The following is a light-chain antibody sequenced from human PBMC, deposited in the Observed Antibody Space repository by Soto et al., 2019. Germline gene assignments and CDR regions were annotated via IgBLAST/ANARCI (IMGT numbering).Light chain of an antibody. V-gene: IGKV3-11*01. Sequence: EIVLTQSPATLSLSPGERATLSCRASQSVSKYLAWYQQKSGQAPRLLLYDASSRATGIPARFSGSGSGTDFTLTISSLETEDFAFYYCQHRYNWPLTFGGGTKVEIK. J-gene: IGKJ4*01. CDR1: QSVSKY. CDR2: DAS. CDR3: QHRYNWPLT.